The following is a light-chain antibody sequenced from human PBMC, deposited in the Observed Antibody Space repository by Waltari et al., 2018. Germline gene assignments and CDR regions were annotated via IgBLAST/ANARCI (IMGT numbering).Light chain of an antibody. J-gene: IGKJ1*01. CDR1: QSISPW. Sequence: DIQMTQSPSTLSPSVGDRVTITCRASQSISPWLAWYQQKPGKAPKLLISKASSLESGVPSRFSGSGSGTLFTLTISSLQSDDFATYYCQHFITYPRTFGQGTKVEIK. V-gene: IGKV1-5*03. CDR2: KAS. CDR3: QHFITYPRT.